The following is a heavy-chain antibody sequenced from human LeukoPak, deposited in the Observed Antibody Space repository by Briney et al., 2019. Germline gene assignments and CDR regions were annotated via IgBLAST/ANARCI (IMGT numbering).Heavy chain of an antibody. Sequence: GFLRLSCAASGFTFSSYWMHWVRQAPGKGLVLVSHINSDGSSTSYADSVKGRFTTSRDNAKNTLYLQMNSPRAEDTAVYYCARVIVGATTSDYWGQGTLVTVSS. V-gene: IGHV3-74*01. D-gene: IGHD1-26*01. CDR3: ARVIVGATTSDY. J-gene: IGHJ4*02. CDR1: GFTFSSYW. CDR2: INSDGSST.